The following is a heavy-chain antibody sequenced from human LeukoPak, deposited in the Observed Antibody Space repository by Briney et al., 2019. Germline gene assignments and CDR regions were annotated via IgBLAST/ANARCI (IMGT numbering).Heavy chain of an antibody. V-gene: IGHV1-2*02. CDR3: ARDRTSTTGTYYFDY. CDR2: INPNSGGT. CDR1: GYTFTGYY. J-gene: IGHJ4*02. Sequence: ASVKVSCKASGYTFTGYYMHWVRQAPGQGLEWMGWINPNSGGTNYAQKFRGRVTMTRDTSISTAYMELSRLRSDDTAVYYCARDRTSTTGTYYFDYWGQGTLVTVSS. D-gene: IGHD1-1*01.